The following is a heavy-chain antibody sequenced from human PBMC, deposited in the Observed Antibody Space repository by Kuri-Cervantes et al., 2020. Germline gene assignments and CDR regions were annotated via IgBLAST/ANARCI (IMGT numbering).Heavy chain of an antibody. CDR3: AKDVLRFLEWSAGPTYGGMDV. CDR1: GYTFTGYY. D-gene: IGHD3-3*01. V-gene: IGHV1-2*02. CDR2: INPNSGGT. Sequence: ASVKVSCKASGYTFTGYYMHWVRQAPGQGLEWMGWINPNSGGTNYAQKFQGRVTMTRDTSISTAYMELSRLRAEDTAVYYCAKDVLRFLEWSAGPTYGGMDVWGQGTLVTVSS. J-gene: IGHJ4*02.